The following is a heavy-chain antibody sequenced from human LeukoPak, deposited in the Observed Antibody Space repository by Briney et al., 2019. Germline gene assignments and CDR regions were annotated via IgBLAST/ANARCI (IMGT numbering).Heavy chain of an antibody. CDR1: GGSISSGGYY. V-gene: IGHV4-31*03. Sequence: SQTLSLTCTVSGGSISSGGYYWSWIRQHPGKGLEWIGYIYYSGSTYYNPSLKSRVTISVDTSKNQFSLKLSSVTAADTAVYYCATQNPRRYSGYEMFDYWGQGTLVTVSS. CDR2: IYYSGST. J-gene: IGHJ4*02. D-gene: IGHD5-12*01. CDR3: ATQNPRRYSGYEMFDY.